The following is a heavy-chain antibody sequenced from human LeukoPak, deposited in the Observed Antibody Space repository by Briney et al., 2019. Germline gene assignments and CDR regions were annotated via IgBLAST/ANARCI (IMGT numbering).Heavy chain of an antibody. J-gene: IGHJ4*02. Sequence: GGSLRLSCAASGFTFSNHNMNWVRQAPGKGLERVSSISSGSSYIFYADSVKGRFTISRDNAKNSLYLQMNNLRVEDTAVYYCARYSGTYRDYWGQGTLVTVSS. CDR1: GFTFSNHN. D-gene: IGHD1-26*01. V-gene: IGHV3-21*01. CDR3: ARYSGTYRDY. CDR2: ISSGSSYI.